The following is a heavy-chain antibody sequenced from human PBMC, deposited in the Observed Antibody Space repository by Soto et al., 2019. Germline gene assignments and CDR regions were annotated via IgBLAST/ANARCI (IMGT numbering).Heavy chain of an antibody. CDR3: ASDDVLCDGGRCYGVPLDV. V-gene: IGHV3-66*01. CDR1: GFTVSSKY. D-gene: IGHD2-15*01. J-gene: IGHJ6*04. Sequence: PGGSLRLSCAASGFTVSSKYMSWVRQAPGKGLEWVSLIQSGGPTYYADSVKGRFTISRDTSENTLHLQMDSLRAEDTAVYYCASDDVLCDGGRCYGVPLDVWGKGTTLTVSS. CDR2: IQSGGPT.